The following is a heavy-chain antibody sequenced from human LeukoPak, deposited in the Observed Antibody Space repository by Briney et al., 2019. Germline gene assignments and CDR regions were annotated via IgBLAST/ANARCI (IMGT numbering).Heavy chain of an antibody. V-gene: IGHV1-46*01. J-gene: IGHJ6*02. CDR3: ARERGSGMGGYYYYYYGMDV. CDR2: INPSGGNT. D-gene: IGHD3-10*01. CDR1: GYIFTSFY. Sequence: GASVKVSCKASGYIFTSFYIHWVRQAPGQGLEWMGIINPSGGNTGYAQKFQGRVTMTRDTSTSTVYMELSSLRSEDTAVYYCARERGSGMGGYYYYYYGMDVWGQGTTVTVSS.